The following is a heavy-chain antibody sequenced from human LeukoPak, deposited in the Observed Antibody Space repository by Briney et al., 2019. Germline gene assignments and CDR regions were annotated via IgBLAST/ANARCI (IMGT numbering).Heavy chain of an antibody. CDR3: ARSSGYGGWFDP. CDR1: GGSFSGYY. D-gene: IGHD3-22*01. CDR2: INHSGST. J-gene: IGHJ5*02. Sequence: SETLSLTCAVYGGSFSGYYWSWIRQPPGKGLEWIGEINHSGSTNYNPSLKSRVTISVDTSKNQFSLKLSSVTAADTAVYYCARSSGYGGWFDPWGQGTLVTVSS. V-gene: IGHV4-34*01.